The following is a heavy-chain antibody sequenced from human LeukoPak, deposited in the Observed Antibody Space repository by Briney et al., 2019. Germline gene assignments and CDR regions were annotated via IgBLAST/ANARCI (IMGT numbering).Heavy chain of an antibody. D-gene: IGHD3-22*01. J-gene: IGHJ4*02. CDR2: ISSGSSFI. V-gene: IGHV3-21*04. Sequence: GGSLRLSCAASGFTFSTYSMNWVRQAPGKGLEWVSSISSGSSFIYYADSVKGRFTISRDNAKNSLFLQMNSLRAEDTAVYYCARDSVVDYDSSGYLNWGQGTLVTVSS. CDR3: ARDSVVDYDSSGYLN. CDR1: GFTFSTYS.